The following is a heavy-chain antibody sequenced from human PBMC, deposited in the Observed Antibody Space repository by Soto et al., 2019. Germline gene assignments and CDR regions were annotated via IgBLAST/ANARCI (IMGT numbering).Heavy chain of an antibody. CDR3: AKDPTEPMGATISSRA. D-gene: IGHD1-26*01. Sequence: ASVKVSCKVSGYTLTELSMHWVRQAPGKGLEWMGGFDPEDGETIYAQKFQGRVTMTEDTSTDTAYMELSSLRSEDTAVYYCAKDPTEPMGATISSRAWGQGTLVTVSS. CDR1: GYTLTELS. V-gene: IGHV1-24*01. J-gene: IGHJ4*02. CDR2: FDPEDGET.